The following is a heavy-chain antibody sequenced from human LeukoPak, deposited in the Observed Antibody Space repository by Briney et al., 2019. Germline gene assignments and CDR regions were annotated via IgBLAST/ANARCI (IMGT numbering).Heavy chain of an antibody. Sequence: GGSLRLSCAASGFTFSSYWMHWVRQAPGKGLVWVSRINSDGSSTGYADSVKGRFTISRDNAKNTLYLQMNSLRAEDTAVYYCARSPPFSGSYPLIYFDYWGQGTLVTVSS. CDR2: INSDGSST. CDR1: GFTFSSYW. V-gene: IGHV3-74*01. J-gene: IGHJ4*02. D-gene: IGHD1-26*01. CDR3: ARSPPFSGSYPLIYFDY.